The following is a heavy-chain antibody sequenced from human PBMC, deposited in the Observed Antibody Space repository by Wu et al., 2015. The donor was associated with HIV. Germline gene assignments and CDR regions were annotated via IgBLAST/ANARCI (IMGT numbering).Heavy chain of an antibody. D-gene: IGHD2-8*02. Sequence: QVQLVQSGAEVKKPGSSVKVSCKASGGDFRTYAITWLRQAPGQGLEWMARIIPMLDTTNYARKFQGRVTITADESTSTAYMEMSGLRSEDTAVYYCASKIRDVWSIGLQDWGQGTLVTV. V-gene: IGHV1-69*13. J-gene: IGHJ1*01. CDR1: GGDFRTYA. CDR2: IIPMLDTT. CDR3: ASKIRDVWSIGLQD.